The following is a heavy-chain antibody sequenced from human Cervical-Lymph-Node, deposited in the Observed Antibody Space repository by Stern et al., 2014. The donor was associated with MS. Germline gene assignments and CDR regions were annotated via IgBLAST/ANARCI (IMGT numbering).Heavy chain of an antibody. CDR2: IYSGGRT. Sequence: EVQLLESGGGLIQPGGSLRLSCAVSGFNLSRNYMTRVRQAPGKGLEWVSVIYSGGRTFYADSVKGRFTISRDSSLNTLFLDMTSLRAEDTAVYYCARDTFGSTWGQGTMVIVS. J-gene: IGHJ3*01. CDR1: GFNLSRNY. CDR3: ARDTFGST. D-gene: IGHD3-3*01. V-gene: IGHV3-53*01.